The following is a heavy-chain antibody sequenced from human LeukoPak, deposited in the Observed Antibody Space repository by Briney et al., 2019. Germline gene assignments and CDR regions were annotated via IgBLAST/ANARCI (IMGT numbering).Heavy chain of an antibody. J-gene: IGHJ3*02. Sequence: GGSLRLSCAASGFTFSSYSMNWVRQAPGKGLEWVSSISSSSSYIYYADSVKGRFTISRDNAKNSLYLQMNSLRAEDTAVYYCARDNPPYYCSSTSCPADIWGQGTMVTVSS. D-gene: IGHD2-2*01. CDR3: ARDNPPYYCSSTSCPADI. V-gene: IGHV3-21*01. CDR2: ISSSSSYI. CDR1: GFTFSSYS.